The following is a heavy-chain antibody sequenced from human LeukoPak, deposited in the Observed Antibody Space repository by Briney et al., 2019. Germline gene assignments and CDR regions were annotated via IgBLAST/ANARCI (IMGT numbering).Heavy chain of an antibody. V-gene: IGHV3-21*01. CDR2: ISSSSSYI. D-gene: IGHD3-3*01. CDR1: GFTFSSCS. J-gene: IGHJ4*02. CDR3: ASEDLRFLEWLLTPFDY. Sequence: GGSLRLSCAASGFTFSSCSMNWVRQAPGKGLEWVSSISSSSSYIYYADSVKGRFTISRDNAKNSLYLQMNSLRAEDTAVYYCASEDLRFLEWLLTPFDYWGQGTLVTVSS.